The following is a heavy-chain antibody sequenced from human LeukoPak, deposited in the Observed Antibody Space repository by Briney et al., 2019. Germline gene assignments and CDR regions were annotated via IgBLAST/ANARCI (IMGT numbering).Heavy chain of an antibody. CDR2: IYPRDSDT. CDR3: ARTGYSSSSSDY. D-gene: IGHD6-13*01. J-gene: IGHJ4*02. CDR1: GYSFTSYS. Sequence: GESLKISCKGSGYSFTSYSSGWVRQLPGKGLEWMGIIYPRDSDTRYSPSFQGQVTTSADKSISTAYLQWSSLKASDTAIYYCARTGYSSSSSDYWGQGTLVTVSS. V-gene: IGHV5-51*01.